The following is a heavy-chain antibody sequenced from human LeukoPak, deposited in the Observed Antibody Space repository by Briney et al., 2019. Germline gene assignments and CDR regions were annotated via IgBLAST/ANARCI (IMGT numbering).Heavy chain of an antibody. J-gene: IGHJ4*02. D-gene: IGHD1-26*01. Sequence: PGGSLRLSCAASGFTFDDYGMSWVRHAPGKGLEWVSGINWNGGSTGYADSVKGRFTISRDNAKNSLYLQMNSLRAEDTAFYYCARDEEGGSYPLDYWGQGTLVTVSS. V-gene: IGHV3-20*04. CDR3: ARDEEGGSYPLDY. CDR1: GFTFDDYG. CDR2: INWNGGST.